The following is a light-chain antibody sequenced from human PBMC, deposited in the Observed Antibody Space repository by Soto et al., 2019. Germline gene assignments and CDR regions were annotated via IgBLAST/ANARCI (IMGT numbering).Light chain of an antibody. CDR2: DVN. Sequence: SALTQPRSVSASPGQSVAISCTGSSSDVGGYTYVSWYQQCPGKAPRLLIYDVNKRPSGVPDRFSGSKSGNTASLTISGLRAEDEADYYCCSYVGTYIWLFGGGTKLTVL. CDR3: CSYVGTYIWL. J-gene: IGLJ3*02. CDR1: SSDVGGYTY. V-gene: IGLV2-11*01.